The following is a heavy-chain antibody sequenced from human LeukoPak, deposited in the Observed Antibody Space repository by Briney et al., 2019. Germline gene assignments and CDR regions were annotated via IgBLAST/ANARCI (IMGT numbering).Heavy chain of an antibody. J-gene: IGHJ1*01. CDR2: ISGSGGST. CDR3: AKDRVGSSSSAEYFQH. V-gene: IGHV3-23*01. Sequence: GGSLRLSCAASGFTFSSYAMSWVRQAPGKGLEWVSAISGSGGSTYYADSVKGRFTISRDNSKNTLYLQMNSLRAEDTAVYYCAKDRVGSSSSAEYFQHWGQGTLDTVSS. CDR1: GFTFSSYA. D-gene: IGHD6-6*01.